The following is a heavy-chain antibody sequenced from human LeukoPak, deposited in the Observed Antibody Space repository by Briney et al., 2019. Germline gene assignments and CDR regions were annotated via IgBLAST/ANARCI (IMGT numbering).Heavy chain of an antibody. V-gene: IGHV4-59*01. CDR2: IYYSGST. D-gene: IGHD2-15*01. J-gene: IGHJ4*02. Sequence: SETLSLTCTVSGGSISSYYWSWIRQPPGKGLEWIGYIYYSGSTNYNPSLKSRVTISVDTSKNQFSLKLSSVTAADTAVYYCVRAGEVHCSGGSCYSGYFDYWGQGTLVTVSS. CDR1: GGSISSYY. CDR3: VRAGEVHCSGGSCYSGYFDY.